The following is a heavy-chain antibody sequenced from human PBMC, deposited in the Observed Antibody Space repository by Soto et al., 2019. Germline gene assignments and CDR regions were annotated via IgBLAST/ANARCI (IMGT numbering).Heavy chain of an antibody. J-gene: IGHJ4*02. Sequence: PGGSLRLSCAASGFTFSSYGMHWVRQAPGKGLEWVAVIWYDGSNKYYADSVKGRFTISRDNSKNTLYLQMNSLRAEDTAVYYCARDRSYYPRKIFDYWGQGTLVTVSS. CDR2: IWYDGSNK. V-gene: IGHV3-33*01. CDR1: GFTFSSYG. D-gene: IGHD3-10*01. CDR3: ARDRSYYPRKIFDY.